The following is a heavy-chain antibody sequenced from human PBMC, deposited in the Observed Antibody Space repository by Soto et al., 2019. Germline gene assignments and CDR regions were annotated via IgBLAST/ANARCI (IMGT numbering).Heavy chain of an antibody. Sequence: SGPTLVNPTQTLTLTCTFSGFSLSTRGEGVGWIRQPPGKALEWLALIYWNDDKRYSPSLETRLTITKDTSKNQVVLTMTNMDPVDTATYYCAHREGIQLWLINFDYWGQGTLVTVHS. CDR2: IYWNDDK. J-gene: IGHJ4*02. V-gene: IGHV2-5*01. CDR1: GFSLSTRGEG. D-gene: IGHD5-18*01. CDR3: AHREGIQLWLINFDY.